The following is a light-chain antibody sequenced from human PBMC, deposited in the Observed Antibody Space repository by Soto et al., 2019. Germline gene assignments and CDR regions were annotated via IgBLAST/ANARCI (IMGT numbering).Light chain of an antibody. V-gene: IGKV3-20*01. CDR3: QQYGSSPWT. CDR2: GAS. J-gene: IGKJ1*01. Sequence: ETVLTQSPGTLSLSPGERATLYCRASRTIRSNYLAWYRQTPGQAPRLLIYGASNRATGIADRFSGSGSGTDFTLIISRLEPEDFALYYCQQYGSSPWTFGQGTKVEIK. CDR1: RTIRSNY.